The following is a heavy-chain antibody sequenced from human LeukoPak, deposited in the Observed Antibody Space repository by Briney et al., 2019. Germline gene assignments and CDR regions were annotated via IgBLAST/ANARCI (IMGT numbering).Heavy chain of an antibody. CDR1: GYTFTSYY. D-gene: IGHD6-19*01. Sequence: ASVKVSCKASGYTFTSYYMHWVRQAPGQGLEWMGIINPSGGSTSYAQKFQGRVTMTRDTSTSTVYMELSSLRSEDTAVYYCARVWVAVAARGAFDIWGQGTMVTVSS. CDR3: ARVWVAVAARGAFDI. CDR2: INPSGGST. V-gene: IGHV1-46*01. J-gene: IGHJ3*02.